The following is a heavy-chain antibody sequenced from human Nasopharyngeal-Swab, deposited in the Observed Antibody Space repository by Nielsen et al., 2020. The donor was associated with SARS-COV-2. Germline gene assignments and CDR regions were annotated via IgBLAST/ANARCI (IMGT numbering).Heavy chain of an antibody. J-gene: IGHJ5*02. Sequence: GSLRLSCAVYGGSFSGYYWSWIRQPPGKGLEWIGEINHSGSTNYNPSPKSRVTISVDTSKNQFSLKLSSVTAAETAVYYCARTGRAVTLRNQRGWFDPWGQGTLVTVSS. CDR2: INHSGST. CDR1: GGSFSGYY. V-gene: IGHV4-34*01. CDR3: ARTGRAVTLRNQRGWFDP. D-gene: IGHD1-14*01.